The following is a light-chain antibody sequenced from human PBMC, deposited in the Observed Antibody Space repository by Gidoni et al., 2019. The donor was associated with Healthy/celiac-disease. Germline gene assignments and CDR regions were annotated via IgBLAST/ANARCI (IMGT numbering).Light chain of an antibody. CDR1: PSVSSY. V-gene: IGKV3-11*01. CDR2: DAA. CDR3: QQRSNWPPYT. J-gene: IGKJ2*01. Sequence: EIVLTPSPATLSLSPGERATLSCRASPSVSSYLDWYQQKPGQAPRLLIYDAANRATGIPARFSGSGSGTDFTLTISSREPEDFAVYYCQQRSNWPPYTFGQGTKLEIK.